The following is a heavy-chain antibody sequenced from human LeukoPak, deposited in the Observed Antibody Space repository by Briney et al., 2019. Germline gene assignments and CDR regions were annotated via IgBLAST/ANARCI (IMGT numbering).Heavy chain of an antibody. CDR1: GFTFSSYS. Sequence: NAGGSLRLSCAASGFTFSSYSMNWVRQAPGKWLEWVSSISSSSSYIYYADSVKGRFTISRDNAKNSLYLQMNSLRAEDTAVYYCARGDSSGWYASLDYWGQGTLITVSS. CDR2: ISSSSSYI. D-gene: IGHD6-19*01. J-gene: IGHJ4*02. V-gene: IGHV3-21*01. CDR3: ARGDSSGWYASLDY.